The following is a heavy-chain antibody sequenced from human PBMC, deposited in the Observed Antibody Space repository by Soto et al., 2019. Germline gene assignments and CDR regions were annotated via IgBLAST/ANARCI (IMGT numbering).Heavy chain of an antibody. D-gene: IGHD1-26*01. J-gene: IGHJ4*02. CDR3: ARSLGETTSLFDY. V-gene: IGHV1-46*01. Sequence: QVPLVQSGAEMKQPGASVKLSCQASGYIFIHCFMHSVRQAPGQGLEWMGGINPNSGTTTYAQKFQGRVTVTRDTSTSTVYMELSSLGSGDTAMYYCARSLGETTSLFDYWGQGSLVTVSA. CDR2: INPNSGTT. CDR1: GYIFIHCF.